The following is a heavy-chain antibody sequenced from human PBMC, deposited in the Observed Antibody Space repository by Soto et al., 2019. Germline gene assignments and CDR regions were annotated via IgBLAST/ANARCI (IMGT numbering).Heavy chain of an antibody. CDR1: GYTFTGYY. V-gene: IGHV1-2*02. J-gene: IGHJ5*02. CDR2: INPNSGGT. Sequence: GAPVKGSCKASGYTFTGYYIHRGRQAPGQRLEWMGWINPNSGGTNYAQKFQGRVTMTRDTSISTAYMELSRLRSDDTAVYYCARARIQYDILYKGGNWFAPWGQGTLVTVSS. D-gene: IGHD3-9*01. CDR3: ARARIQYDILYKGGNWFAP.